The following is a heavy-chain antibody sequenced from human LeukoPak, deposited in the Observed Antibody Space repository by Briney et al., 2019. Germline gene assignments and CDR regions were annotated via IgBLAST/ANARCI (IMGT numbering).Heavy chain of an antibody. V-gene: IGHV5-51*01. CDR3: ARRAVENAWIQLWSQYYFDY. CDR2: IYPGDADT. CDR1: GYSFTSYW. Sequence: GESLKISCQGSGYSFTSYWIGWVRQMPGKGLEWMGIIYPGDADTRYSPSFQGQVTISADKSISTAYLQWSSLKASDTAMYYCARRAVENAWIQLWSQYYFDYWGQGTLVTVSS. D-gene: IGHD5-18*01. J-gene: IGHJ4*02.